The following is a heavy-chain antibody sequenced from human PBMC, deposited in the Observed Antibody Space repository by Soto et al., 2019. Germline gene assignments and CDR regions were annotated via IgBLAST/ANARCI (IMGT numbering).Heavy chain of an antibody. Sequence: SVKVSCKASGGTFSSYAISWVRQAPGQGLEWMGGIIPIFGTANYAQKFQGRVTITADESTSTAYMELSSLRSEDTAVYYCAREATVDYYDSSGYNNFDYWGQGTLVTVSS. CDR2: IIPIFGTA. CDR1: GGTFSSYA. CDR3: AREATVDYYDSSGYNNFDY. D-gene: IGHD3-22*01. J-gene: IGHJ4*02. V-gene: IGHV1-69*13.